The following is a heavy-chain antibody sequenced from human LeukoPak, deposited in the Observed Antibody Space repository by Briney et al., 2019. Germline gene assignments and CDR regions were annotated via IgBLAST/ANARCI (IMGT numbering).Heavy chain of an antibody. D-gene: IGHD2-2*01. CDR3: AKDAFCTSTNCYASYFDY. CDR2: INPSGGST. V-gene: IGHV1-46*01. CDR1: GYTFTSYY. J-gene: IGHJ4*02. Sequence: ASVKVSCKASGYTFTSYYMHWVRQAPGQGLEWMGIINPSGGSTSYAQKFQGRVTMTWDTSTSTVYMELSSLRSEDTAVYYCAKDAFCTSTNCYASYFDYWGQGTLVTVSS.